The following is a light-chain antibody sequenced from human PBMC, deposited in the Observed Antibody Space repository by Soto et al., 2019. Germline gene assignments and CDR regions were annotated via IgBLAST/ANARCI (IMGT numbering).Light chain of an antibody. CDR3: SAFAGSGTSV. V-gene: IGLV2-8*01. Sequence: QSALTQPPSASGSPGQSVTISCTGTGSDIGAYNYVSWYQHHPGKAPKLILFEVSRRPSGVPDRFFGSKSGYTASLTVSGLQAGDEADYFCSAFAGSGTSVFGGGTKLTVL. CDR2: EVS. CDR1: GSDIGAYNY. J-gene: IGLJ2*01.